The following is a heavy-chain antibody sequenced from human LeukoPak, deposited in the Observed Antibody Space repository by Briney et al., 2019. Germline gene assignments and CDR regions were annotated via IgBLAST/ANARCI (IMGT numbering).Heavy chain of an antibody. CDR1: GGTFSSYA. J-gene: IGHJ5*02. Sequence: ASVKVSCKASGGTFSSYAISWVRQAPGQGLEWMGGIIPIFGTANYAQKFQGRVTITADESTSTAYMELSSLRSEDTAVYYCAGGYCSGGSCYDWFDPWGQGTLVTVSS. CDR3: AGGYCSGGSCYDWFDP. D-gene: IGHD2-15*01. CDR2: IIPIFGTA. V-gene: IGHV1-69*13.